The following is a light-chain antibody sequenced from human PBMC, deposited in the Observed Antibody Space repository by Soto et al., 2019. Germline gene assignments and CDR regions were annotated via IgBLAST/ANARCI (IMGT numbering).Light chain of an antibody. Sequence: AIQMTQSPSSLSASGGDRVTITCRASQGIRNDLGWYQQKPGKAPKLLIYAASSLQSGVPSRFSGSGSGTDFTLTISSRQPEDFATYYCLPDYNYPRMFGQVTKLEIK. V-gene: IGKV1-6*01. CDR1: QGIRND. CDR3: LPDYNYPRM. J-gene: IGKJ2*01. CDR2: AAS.